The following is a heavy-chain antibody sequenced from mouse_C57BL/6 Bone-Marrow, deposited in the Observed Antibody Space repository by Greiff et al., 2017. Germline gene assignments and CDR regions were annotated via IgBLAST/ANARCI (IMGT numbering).Heavy chain of an antibody. V-gene: IGHV5-4*01. Sequence: EVKLQESGGGLVKPGGSLKLSCAASGFTFSSYAMSWVRQTPEKRLEWVATISDGGSYTYYPDNVKGRFTISRDNAKNNLYLQMSHLKSEDTAMYYCARDWDPYWYCDVWGTGTTVTVSS. CDR1: GFTFSSYA. CDR2: ISDGGSYT. D-gene: IGHD4-1*01. CDR3: ARDWDPYWYCDV. J-gene: IGHJ1*03.